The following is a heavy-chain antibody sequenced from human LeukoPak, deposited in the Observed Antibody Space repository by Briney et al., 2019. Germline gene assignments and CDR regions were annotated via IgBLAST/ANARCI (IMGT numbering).Heavy chain of an antibody. CDR3: ARDLGGVGSADY. J-gene: IGHJ4*02. CDR1: GGSISSYY. Sequence: SETLSLTCTVSGGSISSYYWSWIRQPPGKGLEWIGYIYYSGSTNYNPSLKSRVTISVDTSKNQFSLKLSSVTAADTAVHYCARDLGGVGSADYWGQGTLVTVSS. V-gene: IGHV4-59*12. D-gene: IGHD3-16*01. CDR2: IYYSGST.